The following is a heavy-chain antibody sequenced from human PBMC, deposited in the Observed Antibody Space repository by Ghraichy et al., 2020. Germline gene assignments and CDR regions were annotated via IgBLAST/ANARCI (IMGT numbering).Heavy chain of an antibody. CDR3: ATGIADNDAFDI. J-gene: IGHJ3*02. V-gene: IGHV3-33*01. CDR1: GFTFSSYG. D-gene: IGHD2-15*01. Sequence: GGSLRLSCAASGFTFSSYGMHWVRQAPGKGLEWVAVIWYDGSNKYYADSVKGRFTISRDNSKNTLYLQMNSLRAEDTAVYYCATGIADNDAFDIWGQGTMVTVSS. CDR2: IWYDGSNK.